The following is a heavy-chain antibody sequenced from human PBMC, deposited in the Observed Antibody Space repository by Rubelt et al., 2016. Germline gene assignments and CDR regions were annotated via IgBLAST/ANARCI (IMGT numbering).Heavy chain of an antibody. CDR1: GASIRNNH. D-gene: IGHD3-22*01. Sequence: QVQLQESGPGLVKPSETLSLTCTVSGASIRNNHWSWIRQPPGKGLEWIGYFYYSGSTNYNPSLRSRVTISVDTSNNQFTLKLSSVTAADTAVYYCAYSSGYYDEYFQHWGQGTLVTVSS. J-gene: IGHJ1*01. V-gene: IGHV4-59*01. CDR2: FYYSGST. CDR3: AYSSGYYDEYFQH.